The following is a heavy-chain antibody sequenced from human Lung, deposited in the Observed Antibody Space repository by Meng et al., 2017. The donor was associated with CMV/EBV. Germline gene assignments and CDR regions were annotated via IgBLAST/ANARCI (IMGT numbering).Heavy chain of an antibody. Sequence: ESXKISXADSGFTFSSYWMSWVRQAPGKGLEWVANIKEDGSEKYYVDSVKGRFTISRDNAKKSLYLQMNSLRAEDTAVYYCAREQWLHPILEHWGTGTRFPVAS. J-gene: IGHJ4*02. D-gene: IGHD5-12*01. CDR3: AREQWLHPILEH. V-gene: IGHV3-7*01. CDR2: IKEDGSEK. CDR1: GFTFSSYW.